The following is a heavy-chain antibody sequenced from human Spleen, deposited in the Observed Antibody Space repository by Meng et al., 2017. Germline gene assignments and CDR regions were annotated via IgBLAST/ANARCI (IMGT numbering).Heavy chain of an antibody. V-gene: IGHV1-46*01. J-gene: IGHJ4*02. CDR3: AKALGWGSSPDY. CDR2: LNPSVGST. CDR1: GYTFTSYY. Sequence: QVQLVRSGAEVKKPGASVKVSCKASGYTFTSYYMHWVRQAPGQGLEWMGILNPSVGSTTYAQKFEGRVTMTRDTSISTAYMELSSLGFDDTAVYYCAKALGWGSSPDYWGQGILVTVSS. D-gene: IGHD2-21*01.